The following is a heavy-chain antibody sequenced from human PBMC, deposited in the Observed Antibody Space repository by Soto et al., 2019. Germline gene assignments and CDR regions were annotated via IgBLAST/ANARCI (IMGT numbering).Heavy chain of an antibody. CDR3: ASESILGYCSSTSCVPGGGMDV. D-gene: IGHD2-2*01. V-gene: IGHV4-31*03. CDR1: GGSISSGGYY. CDR2: IYYSGST. J-gene: IGHJ6*02. Sequence: PSETLSLTCTVSGGSISSGGYYWSWIRQHPGKGLEWIGYIYYSGSTYYNPSLKSRVTISVDTSKNQFSLKLSSVTAADTAVYYCASESILGYCSSTSCVPGGGMDVWGQGTTVTVSS.